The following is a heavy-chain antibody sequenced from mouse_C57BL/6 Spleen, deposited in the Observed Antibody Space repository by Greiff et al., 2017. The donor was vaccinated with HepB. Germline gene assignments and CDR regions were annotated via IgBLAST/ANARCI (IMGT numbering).Heavy chain of an antibody. J-gene: IGHJ2*01. Sequence: QVHVKQPGAELVKPGASVKLSCKASGYTFTSYWMQWVKQRPGQGLEWIGEIDPSDSYTNYNQKFKGKATLTVDTSSSTAYMQLSSLTSEDSAVYYCAYYGFDYWGQGTTLTVSS. CDR1: GYTFTSYW. CDR3: AYYGFDY. D-gene: IGHD1-1*01. CDR2: IDPSDSYT. V-gene: IGHV1-50*01.